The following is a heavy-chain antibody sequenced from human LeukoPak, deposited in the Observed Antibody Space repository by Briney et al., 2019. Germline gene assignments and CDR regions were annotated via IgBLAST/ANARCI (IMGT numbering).Heavy chain of an antibody. V-gene: IGHV1-2*04. Sequence: ASVKVSCKASGYTFTSYYMHWVRQAPGQGLEWMGWINPNSGGTNYAQKFQGWVTMTRDTSISTAYMELSSLRSEDTAVYYCARAGVTFGITGTINGMDVWGQGTTVTVSS. CDR3: ARAGVTFGITGTINGMDV. D-gene: IGHD1-7*01. CDR2: INPNSGGT. J-gene: IGHJ6*02. CDR1: GYTFTSYY.